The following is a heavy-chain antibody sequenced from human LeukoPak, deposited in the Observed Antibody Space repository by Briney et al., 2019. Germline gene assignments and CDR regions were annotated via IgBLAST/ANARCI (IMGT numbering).Heavy chain of an antibody. CDR3: ARGPVPTVTTLLVFWFDP. CDR1: GGSISGNY. D-gene: IGHD4-17*01. V-gene: IGHV4-59*01. J-gene: IGHJ5*02. Sequence: SETLSLTCTVSGGSISGNYWSWIRQPPGKGLEWIGFIYYGGSTNYNPSLESRVTISVHTSNSQVSLRLRSVTAADTAVYYCARGPVPTVTTLLVFWFDPWGQGTLVTVSS. CDR2: IYYGGST.